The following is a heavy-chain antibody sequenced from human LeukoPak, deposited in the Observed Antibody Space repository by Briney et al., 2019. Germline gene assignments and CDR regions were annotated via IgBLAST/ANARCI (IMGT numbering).Heavy chain of an antibody. V-gene: IGHV3-13*01. Sequence: PGGSLRLSCEVSGFTFHNNDMHWVRQTTGKGLEWVSAIGSAGYTYYADSVRGRFTITRDNAKQSLYLQMNSLRVEDTAVYHCVRQPDSARYGFDYWGRGTQVTVSS. CDR1: GFTFHNND. CDR3: VRQPDSARYGFDY. D-gene: IGHD1-14*01. CDR2: IGSAGYT. J-gene: IGHJ4*02.